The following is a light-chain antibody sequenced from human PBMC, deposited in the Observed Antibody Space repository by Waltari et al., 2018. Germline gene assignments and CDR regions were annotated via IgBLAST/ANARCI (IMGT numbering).Light chain of an antibody. CDR3: AAWDDSLNGPV. CDR2: YDD. J-gene: IGLJ2*01. Sequence: QSVLTQPPSVSEAPRQRVTISCSGSSSNIGNHAVNWYQPLPGKAPKLLIYYDDLLPSGVSDRFSGSKSGTSASLAISGLQSEDEADYYCAAWDDSLNGPVFGGGTKLTVL. CDR1: SSNIGNHA. V-gene: IGLV1-36*01.